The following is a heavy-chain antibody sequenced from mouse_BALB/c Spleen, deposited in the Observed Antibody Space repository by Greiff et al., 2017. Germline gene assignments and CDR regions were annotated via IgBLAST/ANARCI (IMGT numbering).Heavy chain of an antibody. D-gene: IGHD2-3*01. CDR1: GFTFSSFG. V-gene: IGHV5-9-3*01. CDR2: ISSGGSYT. CDR3: ARLDDGYYD. J-gene: IGHJ2*01. Sequence: EVKLVESGGGLVQPGGSRKLSCAASGFTFSSFGMHWVRQAPEKGLEWVATISSGGSYTYYPDSVKGRFTISRDNAKNTLYLQMSDVRSEDTAMYYCARLDDGYYDWGQGTTLTVSS.